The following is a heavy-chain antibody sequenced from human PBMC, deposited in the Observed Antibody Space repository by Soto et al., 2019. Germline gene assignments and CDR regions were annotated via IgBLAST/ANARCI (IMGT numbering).Heavy chain of an antibody. Sequence: SETLSLTCTVSGGSISSYYWSWIRQPAGKGLEWIGRIYTSGSTNYNPSLKRRVTMSVDTSKNQFSLKLSSVTAADTAVYYDARDRGIINDYDILTCGVVDYWGQGTLVTVSS. V-gene: IGHV4-4*07. J-gene: IGHJ4*02. CDR3: ARDRGIINDYDILTCGVVDY. CDR1: GGSISSYY. D-gene: IGHD3-9*01. CDR2: IYTSGST.